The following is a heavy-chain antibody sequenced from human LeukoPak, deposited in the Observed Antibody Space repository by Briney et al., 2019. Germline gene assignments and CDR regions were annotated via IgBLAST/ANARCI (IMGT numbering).Heavy chain of an antibody. CDR1: GYTFTSYA. CDR2: INAGNGST. D-gene: IGHD3-10*01. V-gene: IGHV1-3*01. J-gene: IGHJ4*02. CDR3: ARDFGITRVFDY. Sequence: ASVKVSRKASGYTFTSYAMHWVRQAPGQRLEWMGWINAGNGSTKYSQKFQGRVTITRDTSASTAYMELSSLRSEDTAVYYCARDFGITRVFDYWGQGTLVTVSS.